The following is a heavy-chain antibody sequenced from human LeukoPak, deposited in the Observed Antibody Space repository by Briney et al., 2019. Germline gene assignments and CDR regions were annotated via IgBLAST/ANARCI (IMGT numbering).Heavy chain of an antibody. CDR1: GGTFSSYA. CDR3: AMGRFLEWLLFEGWFDP. J-gene: IGHJ5*02. V-gene: IGHV1-69*01. Sequence: GSSVKVSCKASGGTFSSYAISWVRQAPGQGLEWMGGIIPIFGTANYAQKFQGRVTITADESTSTAYMELSSLRSEDTAVCYCAMGRFLEWLLFEGWFDPWGQGTLVTVSS. CDR2: IIPIFGTA. D-gene: IGHD3-3*01.